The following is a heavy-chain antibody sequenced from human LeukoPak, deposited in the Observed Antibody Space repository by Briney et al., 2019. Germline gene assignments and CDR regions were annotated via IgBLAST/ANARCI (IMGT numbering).Heavy chain of an antibody. Sequence: TGGSLRLSWAAAGCTFSSHAMNWGRQAPGKGLEWVSAISGSGGTTYYPYFVKGRFTIARDKSKNTLYLQMNSLRAEDTAIYYCAKGRHYYGSGSYLDSWGQGTLVTVSS. CDR2: ISGSGGTT. V-gene: IGHV3-23*01. CDR1: GCTFSSHA. D-gene: IGHD3-10*01. J-gene: IGHJ4*02. CDR3: AKGRHYYGSGSYLDS.